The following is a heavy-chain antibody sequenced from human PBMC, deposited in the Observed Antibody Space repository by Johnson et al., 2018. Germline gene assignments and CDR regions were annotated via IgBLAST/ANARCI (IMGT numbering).Heavy chain of an antibody. Sequence: VQLQESGGGLVQPGGSLRLSCEASGITFSNFWMHWVRQAPGKGLVWVSRINGDGSSTSHADSVKGRFTISRDNAKNTVYLQLNSLRAEDTAVDYCARETLNCGSVPDAFDIWGQGTMVTVSS. CDR2: INGDGSST. V-gene: IGHV3-74*01. CDR3: ARETLNCGSVPDAFDI. CDR1: GITFSNFW. D-gene: IGHD3-10*01. J-gene: IGHJ3*02.